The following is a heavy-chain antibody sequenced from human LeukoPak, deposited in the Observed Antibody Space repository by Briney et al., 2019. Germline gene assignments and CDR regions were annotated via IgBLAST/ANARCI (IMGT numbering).Heavy chain of an antibody. CDR2: ISYDGSNK. V-gene: IGHV3-30-3*01. D-gene: IGHD3-9*01. CDR1: GFTFSSYA. Sequence: GGSLGLSCAASGFTFSSYAMHWVRQAPGKGLEWVAVISYDGSNKYYADSVKGRFTISRDNSKNTLYLQMNSLRAEDTAVYYCAREGSAPLRYFDWPDLYYFDYWGQGTLVTVSS. J-gene: IGHJ4*02. CDR3: AREGSAPLRYFDWPDLYYFDY.